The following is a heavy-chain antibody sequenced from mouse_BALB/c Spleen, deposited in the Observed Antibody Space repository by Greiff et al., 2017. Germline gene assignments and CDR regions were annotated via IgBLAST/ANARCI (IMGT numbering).Heavy chain of an antibody. J-gene: IGHJ3*01. CDR1: GFSLTSYG. CDR2: IWAGGST. Sequence: QVQLKESGPGLVAPSQSLSITCTVSGFSLTSYGVHWVRQPPGKGLEWLGVIWAGGSTNYNSALMSRLSISKDNSKSQVFLKMNSLQTDDTAMYYCAREVYDYDEGFAYWGQGTLVTVSA. V-gene: IGHV2-9*02. CDR3: AREVYDYDEGFAY. D-gene: IGHD2-4*01.